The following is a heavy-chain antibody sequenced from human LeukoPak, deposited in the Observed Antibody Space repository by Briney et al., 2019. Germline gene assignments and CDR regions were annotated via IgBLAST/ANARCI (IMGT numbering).Heavy chain of an antibody. J-gene: IGHJ5*02. CDR1: GYTFTSYD. CDR2: ISAYSGNT. Sequence: ASVKVSGKASGYTFTSYDINWVRQATGQGLEWMGWISAYSGNTNYACELEGRVTMTTDTSTSTAYMELRSLRSDDTAVYYCARNLYDILTGHHSASGAYNWFDPWGQGTLVTVSS. V-gene: IGHV1-18*01. CDR3: ARNLYDILTGHHSASGAYNWFDP. D-gene: IGHD3-9*01.